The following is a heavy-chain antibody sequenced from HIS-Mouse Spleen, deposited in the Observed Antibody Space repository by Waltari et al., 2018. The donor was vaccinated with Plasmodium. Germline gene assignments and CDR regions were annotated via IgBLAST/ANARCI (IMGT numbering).Heavy chain of an antibody. CDR3: ASSGSGSYYY. J-gene: IGHJ4*02. D-gene: IGHD3-10*01. CDR2: INHRGST. CDR1: GGSFRGYH. Sequence: QVQLQQWGAGLLKPSETLSLTCAVYGGSFRGYHWSWIRQPPGKGLEWIGEINHRGSTNYNPSLKSRVTISVDTSKNQFSLKLSSVTAADTAVYYCASSGSGSYYYWGQGTLVTVSS. V-gene: IGHV4-34*01.